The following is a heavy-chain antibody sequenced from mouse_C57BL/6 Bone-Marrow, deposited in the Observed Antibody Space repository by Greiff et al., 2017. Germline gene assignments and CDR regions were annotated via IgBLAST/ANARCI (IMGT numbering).Heavy chain of an antibody. Sequence: LVESGAELARPGASVKLSCKASGYTFTSYGISWVKQRTGQGLEWIGEIYPRSGNTYYNEKFKGKATLTADKSSSTAYMELRSLTSEDSAVYFCARWGTTVYFDYWGQGTTLTVSS. V-gene: IGHV1-81*01. J-gene: IGHJ2*01. CDR3: ARWGTTVYFDY. D-gene: IGHD1-1*01. CDR1: GYTFTSYG. CDR2: IYPRSGNT.